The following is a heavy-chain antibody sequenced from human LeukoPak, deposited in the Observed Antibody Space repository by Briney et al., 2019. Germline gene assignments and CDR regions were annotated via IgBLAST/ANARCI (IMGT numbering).Heavy chain of an antibody. CDR3: AIGIAGAFDY. J-gene: IGHJ4*02. D-gene: IGHD1-26*01. Sequence: SETLSLTCTVSGGSISSSSYYWGWIRQPPGKGLEWIGSIYYSGSTYYNPSLKSRVTISVDTSNNQFSLKLSSVTAADTAVYYCAIGIAGAFDYWGQGTLVTVSS. CDR2: IYYSGST. CDR1: GGSISSSSYY. V-gene: IGHV4-39*01.